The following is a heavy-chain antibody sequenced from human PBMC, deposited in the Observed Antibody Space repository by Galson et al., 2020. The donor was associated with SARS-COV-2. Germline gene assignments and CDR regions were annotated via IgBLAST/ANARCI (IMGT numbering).Heavy chain of an antibody. CDR1: GGTFSSYA. D-gene: IGHD3-9*01. CDR2: IIPIFGTA. Sequence: SVKVSCKASGGTFSSYAISWVRQAPGQGLEWMGGIIPIFGTANYAQKFQGRVTITADESTSTAYMELSSLRSEDTAVYYCARAPGGLVIMNYYDYWGQGTLVTVSS. J-gene: IGHJ4*02. V-gene: IGHV1-69*13. CDR3: ARAPGGLVIMNYYDY.